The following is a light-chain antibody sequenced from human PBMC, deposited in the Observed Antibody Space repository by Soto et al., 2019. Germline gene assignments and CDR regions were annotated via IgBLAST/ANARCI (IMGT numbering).Light chain of an antibody. Sequence: DIQMTQSPSTLSASVGDRVTITCRASQTINNWLAWYQQKPGKAPKLLIYKASSLESGVPSRFSGSGSGTEFTLSISCLQPDDFATYYCQQYNNYLRTFGQGTKVDIK. V-gene: IGKV1-5*03. J-gene: IGKJ1*01. CDR2: KAS. CDR3: QQYNNYLRT. CDR1: QTINNW.